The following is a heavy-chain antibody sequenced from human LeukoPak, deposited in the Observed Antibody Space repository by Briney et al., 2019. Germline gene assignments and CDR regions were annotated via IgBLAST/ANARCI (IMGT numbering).Heavy chain of an antibody. CDR1: GFTFSSYS. D-gene: IGHD6-19*01. CDR3: ARARSSGWFLDY. V-gene: IGHV3-21*01. Sequence: GGSLRLSCAASGFTFSSYSMNWVRQAPGKGLEWVSSISSSSSYIYYADSVKGRFTISRDNAKNSLYLQMNSLRAEDTAVYDCARARSSGWFLDYWGQGTLVTVSS. J-gene: IGHJ4*02. CDR2: ISSSSSYI.